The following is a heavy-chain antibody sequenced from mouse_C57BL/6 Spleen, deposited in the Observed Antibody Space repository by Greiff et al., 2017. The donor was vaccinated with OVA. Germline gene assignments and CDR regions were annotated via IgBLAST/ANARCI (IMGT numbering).Heavy chain of an antibody. D-gene: IGHD2-2*01. CDR1: GYTFTSYG. CDR3: AREDSMVTKF. J-gene: IGHJ2*01. CDR2: IYPRGGNT. V-gene: IGHV1-81*01. Sequence: QVQLQQSGAELARPGASVKLSCKASGYTFTSYGISWVKQRTGQGLEWIGEIYPRGGNTYYNEKFKGKATLTADKSSSTAYMELRSLTSEDSAVYFCAREDSMVTKFWGQGTTLTVSS.